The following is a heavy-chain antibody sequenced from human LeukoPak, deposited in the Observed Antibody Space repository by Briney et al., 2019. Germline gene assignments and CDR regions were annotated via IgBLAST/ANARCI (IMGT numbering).Heavy chain of an antibody. D-gene: IGHD4-17*01. CDR3: AWDATVTTFSGWFDP. Sequence: ASVKVSCKASGYTFTSYGIIWVRQAPGQGLEWMGWLSAYNGNTNYAQKLQGRVTMTTDTSTSTAYMELRSLRSDDTAVYYCAWDATVTTFSGWFDPWGQGTLVTVSS. CDR1: GYTFTSYG. V-gene: IGHV1-18*01. J-gene: IGHJ5*02. CDR2: LSAYNGNT.